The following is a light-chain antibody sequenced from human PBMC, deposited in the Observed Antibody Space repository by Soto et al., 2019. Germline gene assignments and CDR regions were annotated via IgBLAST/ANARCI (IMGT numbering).Light chain of an antibody. Sequence: QSVLTQPPSASGTPGQRVTISCSGSSSNIGSYSVNWYQQLPGTAPKLLIYNNNQRPSGVPDRFSGTKSGTSASPTISGLQSEDEAGYYCAAWDASLNGPVFGGGTKLTVL. CDR1: SSNIGSYS. J-gene: IGLJ2*01. CDR3: AAWDASLNGPV. CDR2: NNN. V-gene: IGLV1-44*01.